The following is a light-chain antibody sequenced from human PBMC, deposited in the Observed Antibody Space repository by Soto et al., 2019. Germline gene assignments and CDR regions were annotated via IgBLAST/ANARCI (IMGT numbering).Light chain of an antibody. CDR3: QQYESFFPLT. J-gene: IGKJ4*01. Sequence: DIQMTQSPSTLSASVGDRVTITCRASQNINSWLAWYQQKPGKAPKLLIYKASHLESGVPSRFSGSGSGTDFTLTISSLQPDDFATYHCQQYESFFPLTFGGGTQVEIK. CDR2: KAS. V-gene: IGKV1-5*03. CDR1: QNINSW.